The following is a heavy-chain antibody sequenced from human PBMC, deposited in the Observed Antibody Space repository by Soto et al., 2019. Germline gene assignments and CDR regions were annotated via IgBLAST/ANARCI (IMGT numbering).Heavy chain of an antibody. Sequence: QVELMQSGGEVKRPGASVKVSYKSSRYTFTSHGISWVRQAPGQGLEWMGWISTFNGKTDSAQKFQGRITMTADTRTNTAYMELRNLRSDDTAVDYCARLLTEGATFREDAFDIWGQGTKVTVSS. CDR2: ISTFNGKT. D-gene: IGHD1-26*01. V-gene: IGHV1-18*01. CDR3: ARLLTEGATFREDAFDI. J-gene: IGHJ3*02. CDR1: RYTFTSHG.